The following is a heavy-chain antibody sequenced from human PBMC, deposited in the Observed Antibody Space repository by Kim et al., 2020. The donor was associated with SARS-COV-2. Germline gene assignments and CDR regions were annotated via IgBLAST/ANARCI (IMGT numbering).Heavy chain of an antibody. J-gene: IGHJ5*02. Sequence: NPSLKGRVTIAVDTSKNQFSLKLSSVTAADTAVYYCARGYCSSTSCPFDPWGQGTLVTVSS. V-gene: IGHV4-30-2*05. CDR3: ARGYCSSTSCPFDP. D-gene: IGHD2-2*01.